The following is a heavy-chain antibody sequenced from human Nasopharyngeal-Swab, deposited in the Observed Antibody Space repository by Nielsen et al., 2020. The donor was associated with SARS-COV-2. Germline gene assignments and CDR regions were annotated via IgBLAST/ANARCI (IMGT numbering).Heavy chain of an antibody. D-gene: IGHD6-13*01. V-gene: IGHV3-48*01. CDR1: GFTFSSYS. Sequence: GVLKISCAASGFTFSSYSMNWVRQAPGKGLEWVSYISSSSSTIYYADSVKGRFTISRDNAKNSLYLQMNSLRAEDTAVYYCARDLIAAAGDYWGQGTLVTVSS. CDR2: ISSSSSTI. J-gene: IGHJ4*02. CDR3: ARDLIAAAGDY.